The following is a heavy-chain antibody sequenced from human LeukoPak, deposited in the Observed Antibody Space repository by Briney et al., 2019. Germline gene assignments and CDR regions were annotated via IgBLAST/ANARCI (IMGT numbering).Heavy chain of an antibody. J-gene: IGHJ4*02. CDR2: IYTSGST. V-gene: IGHV4-4*09. D-gene: IGHD3-22*01. Sequence: SETLSLTCTVSGGSISSYYWSWIRQPPGKGLEWIGYIYTSGSTNYNPSLKSRVTTSVDTSKNQFSLKLSSVTAADTAVYYCARRGFYYDSSGYYLLDYWGQGTLVTVSS. CDR3: ARRGFYYDSSGYYLLDY. CDR1: GGSISSYY.